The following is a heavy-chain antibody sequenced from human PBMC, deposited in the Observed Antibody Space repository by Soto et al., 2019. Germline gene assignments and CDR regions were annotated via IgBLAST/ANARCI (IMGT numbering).Heavy chain of an antibody. Sequence: QVQLVQSGDEVKMPGSSVKVSCKASGGTFSSYAISWVRQAPGQGLEWMGGIIPIFGTANYAQKFQGRVTITADESTSTAYMELSSLRSEDTAVYYCARDRREMATMYYFDYWGQRTLVTVSS. CDR3: ARDRREMATMYYFDY. J-gene: IGHJ4*02. CDR1: GGTFSSYA. D-gene: IGHD5-12*01. CDR2: IIPIFGTA. V-gene: IGHV1-69*01.